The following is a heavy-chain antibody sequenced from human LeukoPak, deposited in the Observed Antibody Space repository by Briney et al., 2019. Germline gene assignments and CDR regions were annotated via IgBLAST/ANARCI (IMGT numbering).Heavy chain of an antibody. J-gene: IGHJ3*02. CDR3: ARGRAISIFGVVTIDAFDI. D-gene: IGHD3-3*01. Sequence: PSETLSLTCAVYGGSFSGYYWSWIRQPPGKGLEWIGEINHSGSTNYNPSLKSRVTISVDTSKNQFSLKLSSVTAADTAAYYCARGRAISIFGVVTIDAFDIWGQGTMVTVSS. CDR1: GGSFSGYY. V-gene: IGHV4-34*01. CDR2: INHSGST.